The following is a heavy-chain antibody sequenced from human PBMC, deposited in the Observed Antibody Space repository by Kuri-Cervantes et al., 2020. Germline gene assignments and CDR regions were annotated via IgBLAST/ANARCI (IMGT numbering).Heavy chain of an antibody. CDR2: IYTSGST. J-gene: IGHJ3*02. D-gene: IGHD1-26*01. V-gene: IGHV4-61*02. CDR3: ASYSGSYQTREWVDAFDI. Sequence: LRLSCTVPGGSISSGSYYWSWIRQPAGKGLEWIGRIYTSGSTNYNPSLKSRVTISVDTSENQFSLKLSSVTAADTAVYYCASYSGSYQTREWVDAFDIWGQGTMVTVSS. CDR1: GGSISSGSYY.